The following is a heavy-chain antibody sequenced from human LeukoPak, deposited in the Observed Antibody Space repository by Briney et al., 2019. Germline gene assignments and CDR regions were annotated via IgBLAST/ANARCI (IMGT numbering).Heavy chain of an antibody. CDR1: GFTFSSYA. Sequence: GGSLRLSCAASGFTFSSYAMHWVRQAPGKGLEWVAVISYDGSNKYYADSVKGRFTISRDNSKNTLSLQMNSLRAEDTAVYYCAKMGPRYFDWSVDFWGQGTLVTVSS. CDR3: AKMGPRYFDWSVDF. J-gene: IGHJ4*02. V-gene: IGHV3-30-3*02. CDR2: ISYDGSNK. D-gene: IGHD3-9*01.